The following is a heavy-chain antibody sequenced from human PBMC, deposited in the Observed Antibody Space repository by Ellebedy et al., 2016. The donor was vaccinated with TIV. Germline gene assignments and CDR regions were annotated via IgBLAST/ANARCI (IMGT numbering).Heavy chain of an antibody. J-gene: IGHJ4*02. D-gene: IGHD3-3*01. V-gene: IGHV3-21*06. Sequence: GESLKTSXAASGFTFSISGMTWVRQRPGKGLEWVATVSRGREAYYADPFKSRFFISRDNDLNSMFLQLNNLRVEDTAVYYCSRDGREWSRDCWGQGTLVTVSS. CDR3: SRDGREWSRDC. CDR2: VSRGREA. CDR1: GFTFSISG.